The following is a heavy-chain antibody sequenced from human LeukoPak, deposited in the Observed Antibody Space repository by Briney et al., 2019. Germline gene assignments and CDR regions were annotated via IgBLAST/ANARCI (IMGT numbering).Heavy chain of an antibody. CDR2: IIPIFGTA. J-gene: IGHJ4*02. Sequence: ASVKVSCKASGGTFSSYAISWVRQAPGQGLEWMGGIIPIFGTANYAQKFQGRVTITADESTSTAYMELSSLRSEDTAVYYCARDSLIVGVGPFDYWGQGTLVTVSS. CDR1: GGTFSSYA. D-gene: IGHD1-26*01. V-gene: IGHV1-69*13. CDR3: ARDSLIVGVGPFDY.